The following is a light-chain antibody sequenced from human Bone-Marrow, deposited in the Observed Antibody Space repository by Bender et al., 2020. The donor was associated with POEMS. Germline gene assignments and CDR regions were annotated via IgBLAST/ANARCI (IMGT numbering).Light chain of an antibody. CDR3: SAWDDSLSGWV. V-gene: IGLV1-40*01. CDR1: SSNIGAGYD. CDR2: YDD. Sequence: QSVLTQPPSVSGAPGQRVTISCAGNSSNIGAGYDVHWYQQFPGTAPKLLIYYDDLLTPGVSDRFSASKSGTSASLAISELQSEDEALYYCSAWDDSLSGWVFGGGTKLTVL. J-gene: IGLJ3*02.